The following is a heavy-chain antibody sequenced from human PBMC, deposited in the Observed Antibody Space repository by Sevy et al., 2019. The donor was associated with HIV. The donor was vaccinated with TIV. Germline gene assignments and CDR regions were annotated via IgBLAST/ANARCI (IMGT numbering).Heavy chain of an antibody. CDR3: AKDLAGPGRRYFDF. CDR2: IRYDGSDK. CDR1: GFTFSNFG. Sequence: GGSLRLSCTASGFTFSNFGMHWVRQVPGKGLEWVTFIRYDGSDKYYAASVKGRFTISRDDSKNTLYLQMDSLRPEDTAIYYCAKDLAGPGRRYFDFWGQGARVTVSS. V-gene: IGHV3-30*02. J-gene: IGHJ4*02. D-gene: IGHD6-13*01.